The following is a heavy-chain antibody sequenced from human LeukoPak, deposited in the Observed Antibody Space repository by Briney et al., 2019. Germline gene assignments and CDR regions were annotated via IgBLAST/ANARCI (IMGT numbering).Heavy chain of an antibody. CDR1: GGSISGSSYY. CDR2: INHSGST. Sequence: SETLSLTCTVSGGSISGSSYYWSWIRQPPGKGLEWIGEINHSGSTNYNPSLKSRVTISVDTSKNQFSLKLSSVTAADTAVYYCASRRRGYSYGYVGYWGQGTLVTVSS. V-gene: IGHV4-39*07. CDR3: ASRRRGYSYGYVGY. J-gene: IGHJ4*02. D-gene: IGHD5-18*01.